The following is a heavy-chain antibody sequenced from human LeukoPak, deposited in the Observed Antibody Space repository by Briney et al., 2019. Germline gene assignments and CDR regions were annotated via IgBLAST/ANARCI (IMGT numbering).Heavy chain of an antibody. J-gene: IGHJ4*02. CDR1: GGSISSGSYY. V-gene: IGHV4-61*02. CDR2: IYTSGST. D-gene: IGHD3-22*01. Sequence: SQTLSLTCTVSGGSISSGSYYWSWIRQPAGKGLEWIGRIYTSGSTNYNPSLKSRVTISVDTSKNQFSLKLSSVTAADTAVYYCARGRSFRIYDSSGWGKYYFDYWGQGTLVTVSS. CDR3: ARGRSFRIYDSSGWGKYYFDY.